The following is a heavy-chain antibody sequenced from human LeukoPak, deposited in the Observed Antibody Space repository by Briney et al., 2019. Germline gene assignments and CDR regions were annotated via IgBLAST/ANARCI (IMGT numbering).Heavy chain of an antibody. CDR2: ISWNSGRI. D-gene: IGHD2-2*02. J-gene: IGHJ6*02. V-gene: IGHV3-9*01. CDR3: ARDPGSLPAAIGYCYYGMDV. CDR1: GFIFENYA. Sequence: PGGSLRLSCAASGFIFENYAMHWVRQAPGKGLEWVSGISWNSGRIGYADSVKGRFTISRDNAKNSLYLQVNSLRTEDTALYYCARDPGSLPAAIGYCYYGMDVWGQGTTVTVSS.